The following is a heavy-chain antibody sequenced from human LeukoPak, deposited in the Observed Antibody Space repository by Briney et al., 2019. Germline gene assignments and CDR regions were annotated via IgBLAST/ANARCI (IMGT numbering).Heavy chain of an antibody. V-gene: IGHV1-2*06. CDR2: INPNSGGT. D-gene: IGHD2-21*01. Sequence: ASEEVSCKASGYTFTGYYMHWVRQAPGQGLEWMGRINPNSGGTNYAQKFQGRVTMTRDTSISTAYMELSRLRSDDTAVYYCARGSPRVIDYWGQGTLVTVSS. J-gene: IGHJ4*02. CDR3: ARGSPRVIDY. CDR1: GYTFTGYY.